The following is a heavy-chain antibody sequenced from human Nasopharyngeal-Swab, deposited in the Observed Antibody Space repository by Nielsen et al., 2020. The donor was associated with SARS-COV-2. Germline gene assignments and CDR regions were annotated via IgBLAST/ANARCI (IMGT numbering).Heavy chain of an antibody. V-gene: IGHV4-31*03. Sequence: SETLSLTCTVSGASIVSGAYSWNWIRQHPGKGLEWIGYIYYSGSTYYSPSLESRVTMLVDTSKNQFSLKLSSVTAADTAVYYCARVSNRIFDYWGQGTLVTVSS. CDR3: ARVSNRIFDY. CDR2: IYYSGST. CDR1: GASIVSGAYS. J-gene: IGHJ4*02. D-gene: IGHD1-14*01.